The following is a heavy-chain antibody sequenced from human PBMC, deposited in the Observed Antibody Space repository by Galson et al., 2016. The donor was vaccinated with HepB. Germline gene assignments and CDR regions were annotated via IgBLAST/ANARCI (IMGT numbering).Heavy chain of an antibody. V-gene: IGHV1-69*05. CDR1: GGTFSSYA. Sequence: SVKVSCKASGGTFSSYAISWVRQAPGQGLEWMGGIIPVFVTANYAQKFQGRVTISTDKSTSTAYMEVSSLRSKDTAVYYCARSRETGDLYYFDYWGQGTLVTVSS. CDR3: ARSRETGDLYYFDY. D-gene: IGHD7-27*01. J-gene: IGHJ4*02. CDR2: IIPVFVTA.